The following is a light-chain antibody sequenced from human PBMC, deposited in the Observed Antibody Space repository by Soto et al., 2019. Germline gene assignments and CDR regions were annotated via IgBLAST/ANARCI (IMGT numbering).Light chain of an antibody. V-gene: IGKV3-11*01. CDR2: DAS. CDR1: QSVSSY. CDR3: EQRSSWT. Sequence: EIVLTQSPATLSLSPGERATLSCRASQSVSSYLAWYQQNPGQAPRLLIYDASDRATGIPARFSGSGSGTDFTLTISKLEPEDFAVYYCEQRSSWTFGQGTRLEIK. J-gene: IGKJ5*01.